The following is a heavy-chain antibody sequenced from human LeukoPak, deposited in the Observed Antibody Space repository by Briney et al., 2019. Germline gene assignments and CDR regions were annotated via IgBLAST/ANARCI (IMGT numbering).Heavy chain of an antibody. J-gene: IGHJ4*02. CDR2: IIPIFGTA. CDR1: GGTFSSYA. Sequence: ASVKVSCKASGGTFSSYAISWVRQAPGQGLEWRGGIIPIFGTANYAQKFQGRVTITTDESTSTAYMELSSLRSEDTAVYYCARGNADGYSGYDYSFFDYWGQGTLVTVSS. D-gene: IGHD5-12*01. CDR3: ARGNADGYSGYDYSFFDY. V-gene: IGHV1-69*05.